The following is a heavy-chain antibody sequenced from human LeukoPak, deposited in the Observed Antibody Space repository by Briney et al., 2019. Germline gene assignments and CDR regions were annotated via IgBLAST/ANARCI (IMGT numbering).Heavy chain of an antibody. CDR3: AQQPISGGWYSEYFQH. J-gene: IGHJ1*01. D-gene: IGHD6-19*01. Sequence: GGSLRLSCAASGFTFSSYPMSWVRQPPGKELEWVSAINGSGGSTYYADSVNGRFTISRDNYKHTLYLQMNSLTAEDTAVYYCAQQPISGGWYSEYFQHWGQGTLVTVSS. CDR1: GFTFSSYP. V-gene: IGHV3-23*01. CDR2: INGSGGST.